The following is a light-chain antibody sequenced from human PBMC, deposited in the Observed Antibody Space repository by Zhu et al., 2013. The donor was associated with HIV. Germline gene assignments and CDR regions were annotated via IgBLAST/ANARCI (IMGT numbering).Light chain of an antibody. CDR3: QQYNNWPPRT. CDR2: GAS. V-gene: IGKV3-20*01. Sequence: EIVLTQSPGTLSLSPGERATLSCRASQTITRTYLAWYQQKPGQAPRLLIYGASSRATGIPDRFSGSGSGTAFTLTISSLQSEDFAVYYCQQYNNWPPRTFGQGTKVEIK. J-gene: IGKJ1*01. CDR1: QTITRTY.